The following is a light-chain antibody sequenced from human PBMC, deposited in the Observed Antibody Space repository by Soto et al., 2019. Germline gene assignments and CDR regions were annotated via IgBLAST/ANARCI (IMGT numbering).Light chain of an antibody. CDR3: QQYGSSPPFT. J-gene: IGKJ2*01. CDR2: GAS. V-gene: IGKV3-20*01. CDR1: QRVRSSY. Sequence: EIVLTQSPGTLSLSPGERATLSCRASQRVRSSYLAWYQQKPGQAPRLLIYGASSRATGIPDRFSGGGSGTDFTLTNSRLEPEDFAVYFCQQYGSSPPFTFGQGTKVEI.